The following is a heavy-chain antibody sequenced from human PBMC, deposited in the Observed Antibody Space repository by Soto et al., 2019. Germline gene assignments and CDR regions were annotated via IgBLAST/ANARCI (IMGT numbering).Heavy chain of an antibody. CDR3: AKGSSGWYNYYYYMDV. D-gene: IGHD6-19*01. Sequence: SLSCAASGFTFSSYGMHWVRQAPGQGLEWVAVISYDGSNKYYADSVKGRFTISRDNSKNTLYLQMNSLRAEDTAVYYCAKGSSGWYNYYYYMDVWGKGTTVTVSS. CDR1: GFTFSSYG. J-gene: IGHJ6*03. V-gene: IGHV3-30*18. CDR2: ISYDGSNK.